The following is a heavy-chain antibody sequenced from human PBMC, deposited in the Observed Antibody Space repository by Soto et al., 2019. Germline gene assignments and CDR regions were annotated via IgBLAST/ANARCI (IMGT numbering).Heavy chain of an antibody. CDR3: ARVNVVVTSLHY. J-gene: IGHJ4*02. D-gene: IGHD2-21*02. V-gene: IGHV3-48*03. Sequence: GGSLRLSCAASGFTFSSYEMNWVRQAPGKGLEWVSYISSSGSTIYYAHSVKGRFTISRDNAKNSLYLQMNSLSAEDSAVYYCARVNVVVTSLHYWGQGTLVTVSS. CDR2: ISSSGSTI. CDR1: GFTFSSYE.